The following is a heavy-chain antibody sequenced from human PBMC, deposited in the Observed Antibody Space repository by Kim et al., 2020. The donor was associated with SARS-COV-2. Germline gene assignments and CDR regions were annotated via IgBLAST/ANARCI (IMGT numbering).Heavy chain of an antibody. CDR1: GFTFSDYY. V-gene: IGHV3-11*04. D-gene: IGHD5-12*01. CDR3: ARDFADPQTQRWLQLGDHDAFDI. J-gene: IGHJ3*02. CDR2: ISSSGSTI. Sequence: GGSLRLSCAASGFTFSDYYMSWIRQAPGKGLEWVSYISSSGSTIYYADSVKGRFTISRDNAKNSLYLQMNSLRAEDTAVYYCARDFADPQTQRWLQLGDHDAFDIWGQGTMVTVSS.